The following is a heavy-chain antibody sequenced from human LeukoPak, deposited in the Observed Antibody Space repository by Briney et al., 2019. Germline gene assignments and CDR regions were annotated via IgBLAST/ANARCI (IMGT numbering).Heavy chain of an antibody. Sequence: QPGGSPRLSCAASGFTFSSYWMSWVRQAPGKGLEWVANINQDGSEKYYVDSVKGRFTISRDNAKNSLYLQMNSLRAEDTAVYYCARHSHSNYFDYWGQGTLVTVSS. D-gene: IGHD4-11*01. J-gene: IGHJ4*02. CDR1: GFTFSSYW. V-gene: IGHV3-7*01. CDR2: INQDGSEK. CDR3: ARHSHSNYFDY.